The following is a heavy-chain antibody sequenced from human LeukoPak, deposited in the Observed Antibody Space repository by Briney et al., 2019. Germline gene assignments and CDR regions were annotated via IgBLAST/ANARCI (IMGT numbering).Heavy chain of an antibody. CDR3: AKGVKIWLQLLPAFDY. V-gene: IGHV3-30*02. CDR1: GFTFRDYY. J-gene: IGHJ4*02. Sequence: GGSLRLSCAASGFTFRDYYMSWIRQAPGKGLEWVAFIRFDGSNKYYADSVKGRFTISRDNSKNTLYLQLNSLRVEDTAVYYCAKGVKIWLQLLPAFDYWGQGILVTVSS. CDR2: IRFDGSNK. D-gene: IGHD5-24*01.